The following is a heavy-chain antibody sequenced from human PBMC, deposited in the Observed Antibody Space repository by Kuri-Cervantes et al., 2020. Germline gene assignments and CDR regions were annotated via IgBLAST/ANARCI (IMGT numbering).Heavy chain of an antibody. V-gene: IGHV3-21*04. CDR1: GFTFSIYS. J-gene: IGHJ4*02. CDR2: ISLSSTYI. CDR3: ANDYDSSGHYF. Sequence: GESLKISCAASGFTFSIYSMNWVRQAPGKGLEWVSSISLSSTYIDYADSVEGRFTISRDNSKNMVYLQMNSLRAEDTAVYYCANDYDSSGHYFWGQGTLVTVSS. D-gene: IGHD3-22*01.